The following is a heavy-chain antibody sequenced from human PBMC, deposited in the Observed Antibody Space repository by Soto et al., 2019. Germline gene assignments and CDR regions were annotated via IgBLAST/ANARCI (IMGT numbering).Heavy chain of an antibody. D-gene: IGHD3-3*01. J-gene: IGHJ6*02. Sequence: SVKVSCKASGGTFSSYAISWVRQAPGQGLEWMGGIIPIFAATDYAQNFQGRVTITADESTSTAYMELSSLRSEDTAVYYCARAIRDFSSGYYRRFYYHYGMDVWGQGTTVTVSS. V-gene: IGHV1-69*13. CDR2: IIPIFAAT. CDR1: GGTFSSYA. CDR3: ARAIRDFSSGYYRRFYYHYGMDV.